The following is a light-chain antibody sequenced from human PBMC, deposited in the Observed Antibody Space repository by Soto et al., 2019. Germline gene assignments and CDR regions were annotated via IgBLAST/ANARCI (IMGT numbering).Light chain of an antibody. J-gene: IGLJ1*01. CDR3: VSFTTSRSYV. CDR1: TSDVGSYHL. CDR2: EGT. Sequence: QSALAQPASVSGSPGQSVTISCTGTTSDVGSYHLVSWYQQHPGKAPKLMIYEGTKRPSGVSNRFSGSKSGNTASLTISGLQAEDEADYYCVSFTTSRSYVFGTGTKVTVL. V-gene: IGLV2-14*02.